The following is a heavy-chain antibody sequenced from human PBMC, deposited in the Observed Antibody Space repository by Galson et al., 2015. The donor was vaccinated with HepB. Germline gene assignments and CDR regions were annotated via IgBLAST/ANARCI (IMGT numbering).Heavy chain of an antibody. D-gene: IGHD2-2*01. CDR1: GYTFTSYD. CDR3: ARGGDIVVVPAAMKMRGRGWFDP. V-gene: IGHV1-8*01. J-gene: IGHJ5*02. CDR2: MNPNSGNT. Sequence: SVKVSCKASGYTFTSYDINWVRQATGQGLEWMGWMNPNSGNTGYAQKFQGRVTMTRNTSISTAYMELSSLRSEDTAVYYCARGGDIVVVPAAMKMRGRGWFDPWGQGTLVTVSS.